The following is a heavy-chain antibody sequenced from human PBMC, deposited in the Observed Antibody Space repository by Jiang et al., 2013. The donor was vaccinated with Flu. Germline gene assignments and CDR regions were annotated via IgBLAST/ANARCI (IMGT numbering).Heavy chain of an antibody. CDR2: ISWNSGSI. V-gene: IGHV3-9*01. CDR3: AKGLGYGGPPDY. Sequence: VQLLESGGGLVQPGRSLRLSCAASGFTFDDYAMHWVRQAPGKGLEWVSGISWNSGSIGYADSVKGRFTISRDNAKNSLYLQMNSLRAEDTALYYCAKGLGYGGPPDYWGQGTLVTVSS. CDR1: GFTFDDYA. D-gene: IGHD4-23*01. J-gene: IGHJ4*02.